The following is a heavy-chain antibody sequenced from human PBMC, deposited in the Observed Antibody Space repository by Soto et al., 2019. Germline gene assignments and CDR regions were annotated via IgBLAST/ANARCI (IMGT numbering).Heavy chain of an antibody. J-gene: IGHJ4*02. V-gene: IGHV3-53*01. Sequence: PGGSLRLSCAASGFTVSSNYMNWVRQAPGKGLEWVSILYSGGSTYYADSVKGRFTISRDNSQNTVYLQMNSLRVEDTAVYYCATRRGRAQEYWGQGTLVTLS. D-gene: IGHD3-10*01. CDR1: GFTVSSNY. CDR3: ATRRGRAQEY. CDR2: LYSGGST.